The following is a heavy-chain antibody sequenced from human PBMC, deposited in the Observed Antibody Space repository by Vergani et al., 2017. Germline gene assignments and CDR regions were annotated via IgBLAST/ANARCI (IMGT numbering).Heavy chain of an antibody. J-gene: IGHJ4*03. CDR2: IIPIFGTA. CDR1: GGTFSSYA. CDR3: ARDLLAYCGGDCYSGFDY. V-gene: IGHV1-69*18. D-gene: IGHD2-21*02. Sequence: QVQLVQSGAEVKKPGSSVKVSCKASGGTFSSYAISWVRQAPGQGLEWMGRIIPIFGTANYAQKFQGRVTITADESTSTAYMELSSLRSEDTAVYYCARDLLAYCGGDCYSGFDYWGQGTTVTVSS.